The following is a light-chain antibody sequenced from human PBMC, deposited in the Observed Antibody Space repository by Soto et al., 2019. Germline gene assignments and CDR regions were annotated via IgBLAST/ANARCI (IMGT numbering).Light chain of an antibody. V-gene: IGLV2-14*01. CDR3: SSKTSSSSPFV. Sequence: QSVLTQPASVSGSPGQSITISCTGSTRDVGAYNYVSWYKHHPGQAPQLMIYEVSNRPSGVSNRFSGSKSGNTASLTISGLQADDEGDYYCSSKTSSSSPFVFGNGTKVTVL. CDR2: EVS. J-gene: IGLJ1*01. CDR1: TRDVGAYNY.